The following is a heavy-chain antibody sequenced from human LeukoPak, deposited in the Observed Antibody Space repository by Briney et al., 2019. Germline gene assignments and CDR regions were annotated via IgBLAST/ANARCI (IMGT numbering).Heavy chain of an antibody. CDR1: GFTFSSYG. CDR2: IRYGGSNK. Sequence: GGSLRLSCAASGFTFSSYGMHWDRQAPGKGLEWVAFIRYGGSNKYYADSVKGRFTISRDNSKNTLYLQMNSLRAEDTAVYYCAAAIFDYWGQGTLVTVSS. D-gene: IGHD2-15*01. J-gene: IGHJ4*02. V-gene: IGHV3-30*02. CDR3: AAAIFDY.